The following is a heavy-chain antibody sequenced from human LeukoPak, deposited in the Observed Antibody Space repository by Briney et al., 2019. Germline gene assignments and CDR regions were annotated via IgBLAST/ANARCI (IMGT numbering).Heavy chain of an antibody. CDR3: TRWGDTWGFDF. CDR1: GLNFRKAW. V-gene: IGHV3-7*01. D-gene: IGHD3-10*01. J-gene: IGHJ4*02. CDR2: INDDGSNK. Sequence: GGSLRLSCVASGLNFRKAWMTWVRQAPGRGLEWVANINDDGSNKYYVDSVKGRFTISRDNAKNSLFLEMNNLRTEDTAVYYCTRWGDTWGFDFWGQGILVSVSS.